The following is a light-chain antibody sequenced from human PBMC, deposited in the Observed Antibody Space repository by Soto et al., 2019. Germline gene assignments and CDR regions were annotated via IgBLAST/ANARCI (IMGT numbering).Light chain of an antibody. V-gene: IGLV2-14*01. CDR3: SSYTSSSTPYV. J-gene: IGLJ1*01. Sequence: QSVLTQPASVSGSPGQSITISCTGTSTDVGGYTYVSWYQQHPGKAPKLMMYDVSNRPSGVSNRFSGSKSGNTASLTISGLQADDEADYYCSSYTSSSTPYVFGTGTQLTVL. CDR1: STDVGGYTY. CDR2: DVS.